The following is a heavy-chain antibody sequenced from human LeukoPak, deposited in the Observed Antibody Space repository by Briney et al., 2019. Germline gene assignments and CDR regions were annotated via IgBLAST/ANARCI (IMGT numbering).Heavy chain of an antibody. V-gene: IGHV1-18*01. Sequence: ASVKVSCKASGYTFTSYGISWVRQAPGQGLEWMGWISAYNGNTNYAQKFQGRVTMTRDTSISTAYMELSRLRSDDTAVYYCARGMNTRLFVGFRYAFDIWGQGTMVTVSS. CDR2: ISAYNGNT. J-gene: IGHJ3*02. CDR3: ARGMNTRLFVGFRYAFDI. D-gene: IGHD1/OR15-1a*01. CDR1: GYTFTSYG.